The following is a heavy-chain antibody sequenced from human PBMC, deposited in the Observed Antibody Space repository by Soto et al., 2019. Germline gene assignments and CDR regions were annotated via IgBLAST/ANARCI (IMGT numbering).Heavy chain of an antibody. Sequence: ASVKVSCKASGYTFTSYYMDWVRQAPGQGLEWMGVINPSDGSTSYAQKFQGRVTMTRDTSTSTVHMGLSSLRSEDTAVYYCARDQGGYYDSSGDIPLWLLGYFDYWGQGTLVTVSS. J-gene: IGHJ4*02. CDR3: ARDQGGYYDSSGDIPLWLLGYFDY. V-gene: IGHV1-46*01. CDR1: GYTFTSYY. D-gene: IGHD3-22*01. CDR2: INPSDGST.